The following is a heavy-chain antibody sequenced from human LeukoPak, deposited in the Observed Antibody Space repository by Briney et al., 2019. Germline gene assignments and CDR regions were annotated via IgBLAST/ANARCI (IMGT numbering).Heavy chain of an antibody. CDR2: INTNTGNP. D-gene: IGHD5-24*01. CDR3: ARERDGSVQDAFDI. J-gene: IGHJ3*02. CDR1: GYTFTTYA. V-gene: IGHV7-4-1*02. Sequence: GASVKVSCKASGYTFTTYAMNWVRQAPGQGLEWMGWINTNTGNPTYAQGFTGRFVFSLDTSVSTAYLQISSLKAEDTAVYYCARERDGSVQDAFDIWGQGTMVTVSS.